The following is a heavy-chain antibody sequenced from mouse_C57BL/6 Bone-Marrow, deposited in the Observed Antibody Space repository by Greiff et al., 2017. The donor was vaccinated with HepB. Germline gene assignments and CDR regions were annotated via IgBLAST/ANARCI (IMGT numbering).Heavy chain of an antibody. D-gene: IGHD2-12*01. CDR2: IYPGDGDT. CDR1: GYAFSSSW. J-gene: IGHJ2*01. Sequence: QVQLQQSGPELVKPGASVKISCKASGYAFSSSWMNWVKQRPGKGLEWIGRIYPGDGDTNYNGKFKGKATLTADKSSSTAYMQLSSLTSEDSAVYFCARYFMGSYYADYWGQGTTLTVSS. CDR3: ARYFMGSYYADY. V-gene: IGHV1-82*01.